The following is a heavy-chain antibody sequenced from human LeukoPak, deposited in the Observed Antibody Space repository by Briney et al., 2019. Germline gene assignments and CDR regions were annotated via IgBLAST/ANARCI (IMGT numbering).Heavy chain of an antibody. CDR3: AKVRPTRFVESSGWLELGY. V-gene: IGHV3-43*02. D-gene: IGHD6-19*01. J-gene: IGHJ4*02. CDR2: VSGDGSRT. Sequence: GGSLRLSCAASGFTFDDYAMHWVRQAPGRGLEWVSLVSGDGSRTYYADSVKGRFTISRDNSKNSLYLQMNSLRTEDTAFYYCAKVRPTRFVESSGWLELGYWGQGTLVTVSS. CDR1: GFTFDDYA.